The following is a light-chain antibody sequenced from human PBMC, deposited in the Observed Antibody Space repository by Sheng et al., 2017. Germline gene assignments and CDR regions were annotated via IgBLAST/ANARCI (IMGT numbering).Light chain of an antibody. CDR3: QQYHKSPWT. Sequence: DIQMTQSPSSLSASVGDSVTITCRASQNINSWLAWYQQKPGTAPKLLIYKASTLQSGVPSRFSGSGYETEFTLTISSLQPDDFATYHCQQYHKSPWTFGQGTKVEVK. J-gene: IGKJ1*01. CDR2: KAS. CDR1: QNINSW. V-gene: IGKV1-5*03.